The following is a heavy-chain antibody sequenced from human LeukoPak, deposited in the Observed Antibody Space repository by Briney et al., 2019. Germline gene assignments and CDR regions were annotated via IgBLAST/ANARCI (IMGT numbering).Heavy chain of an antibody. CDR3: ARDYYDSSGYYAPSDY. CDR1: GFTFSSYG. V-gene: IGHV3-21*01. CDR2: ISSSSSYI. Sequence: GGSLRLSCAASGFTFSSYGMNWVRQAPGKGLEWVSSISSSSSYIYYADSVKGRFTISRDNAKNSLYLQMNSLRAEDTAVYYCARDYYDSSGYYAPSDYWGQGTLVTVSS. J-gene: IGHJ4*02. D-gene: IGHD3-22*01.